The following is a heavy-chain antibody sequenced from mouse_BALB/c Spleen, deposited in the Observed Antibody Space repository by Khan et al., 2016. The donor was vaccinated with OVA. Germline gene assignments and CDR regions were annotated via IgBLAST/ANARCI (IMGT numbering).Heavy chain of an antibody. CDR2: IYPYTDET. CDR3: ARSATDYYTMEY. CDR1: GYTFTDYV. Sequence: EVELKQSGPELVKPGASVKMSCKASGYTFTDYVIHWVKQKPGQGLEWIGYIYPYTDETESTEGFTGKATLTLDKSSSTAYMDLSSLTSADSSVYYCARSATDYYTMEYWGQGTSVTVSS. J-gene: IGHJ4*01. D-gene: IGHD1-1*01. V-gene: IGHV1S136*01.